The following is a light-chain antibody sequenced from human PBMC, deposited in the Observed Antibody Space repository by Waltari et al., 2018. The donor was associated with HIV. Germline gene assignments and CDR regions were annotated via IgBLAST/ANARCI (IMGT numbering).Light chain of an antibody. V-gene: IGKV3-11*01. CDR3: QQRSNWPPLT. J-gene: IGKJ4*01. CDR2: DAS. Sequence: EVVLTQSPATLSLSPGERATLSCSASESVSSDLAWIQQRPGQAPRLLIYDASNRATGVPARFTGSGSGTDFTLTISSLQPEDFAFYFCQQRSNWPPLTFGGGTK. CDR1: ESVSSD.